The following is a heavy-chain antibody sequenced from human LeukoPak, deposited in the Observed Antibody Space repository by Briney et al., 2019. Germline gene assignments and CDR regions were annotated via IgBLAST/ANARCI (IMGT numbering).Heavy chain of an antibody. D-gene: IGHD4-23*01. Sequence: GASVKVSCKASGYPFASYGISWVRQAPGQGLEWMGWISAYKGNTNYAQKFQGRVTMTTDTSTSTAYMELRSLRSDDTAVYYCARAHGGKVDRYFDLWGRGTLVTVSS. CDR1: GYPFASYG. CDR2: ISAYKGNT. J-gene: IGHJ2*01. V-gene: IGHV1-18*01. CDR3: ARAHGGKVDRYFDL.